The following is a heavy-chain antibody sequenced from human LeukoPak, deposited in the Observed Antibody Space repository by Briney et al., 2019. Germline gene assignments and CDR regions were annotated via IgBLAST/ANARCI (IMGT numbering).Heavy chain of an antibody. J-gene: IGHJ6*02. V-gene: IGHV4-59*08. CDR1: GGSISSYY. Sequence: PSETLSLTCTVSGGSISSYYWSWIRQPPGKGLEWIGYIYYSGSTNYNPSLKSRVTISVDTSKNQFSLKLSSVTAADTAVYYCARHDVLRFLEWYPYGYYGMDVWGQGTTVTVSS. CDR2: IYYSGST. D-gene: IGHD3-3*01. CDR3: ARHDVLRFLEWYPYGYYGMDV.